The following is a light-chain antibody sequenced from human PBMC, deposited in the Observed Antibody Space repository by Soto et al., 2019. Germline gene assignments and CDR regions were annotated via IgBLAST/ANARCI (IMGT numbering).Light chain of an antibody. V-gene: IGKV3-15*01. Sequence: EVVMTQYPATLSVSPGERATLSCRASQSVSSNLVWYQQKPGQAPRLLIYGASTRATGIPARFSGSGSGTEFTLTISSLQSEDFAVYYCQHYNNWPPYTFGQGTKLEIK. CDR2: GAS. CDR1: QSVSSN. J-gene: IGKJ2*01. CDR3: QHYNNWPPYT.